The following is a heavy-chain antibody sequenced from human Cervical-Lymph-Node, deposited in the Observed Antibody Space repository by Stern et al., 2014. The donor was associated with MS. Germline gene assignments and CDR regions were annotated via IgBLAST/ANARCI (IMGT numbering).Heavy chain of an antibody. Sequence: QVPLQESGPGLVKPSQTLSLTCTVSGGSLNIGDYYWSWIRHLPGTGLEWIGYIYNIGSTSYNPSLKSRVSISVDTSKNQFSLNLNSVTAADTAVYYCAGGTVAGLFDFWGQGTLVTVSS. CDR2: IYNIGST. V-gene: IGHV4-31*03. D-gene: IGHD6-19*01. CDR1: GGSLNIGDYY. CDR3: AGGTVAGLFDF. J-gene: IGHJ4*02.